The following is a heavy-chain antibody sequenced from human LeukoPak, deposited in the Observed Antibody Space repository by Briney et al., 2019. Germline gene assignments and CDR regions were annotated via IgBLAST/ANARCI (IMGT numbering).Heavy chain of an antibody. D-gene: IGHD6-13*01. CDR3: ARSEGVAAAGRFDY. CDR1: GYTFTSYD. J-gene: IGHJ4*01. Sequence: ASVKVSCKASGYTFTSYDINWVRQATGQGLEWMGWMNPNSGNTGYAQKFQGRVTITRNTSISTAYMELSSLRSEDTAVYYCARSEGVAAAGRFDYWGQEPWSPSPQ. V-gene: IGHV1-8*03. CDR2: MNPNSGNT.